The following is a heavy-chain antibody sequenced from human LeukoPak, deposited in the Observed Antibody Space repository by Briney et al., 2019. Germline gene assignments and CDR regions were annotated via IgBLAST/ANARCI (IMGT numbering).Heavy chain of an antibody. V-gene: IGHV3-48*02. D-gene: IGHD2-2*01. CDR2: ISSSSSTI. J-gene: IGHJ4*02. CDR1: GFTFSTYN. Sequence: PGGSLRLSCAASGFTFSTYNMNWVRQAPGKGLEWVSYISSSSSTIYYADSVKGRFTISRDNAKNSLSLQMNSLRDEGTAVYYCAGPRGGNTRDFEYWGQGTLVTVSS. CDR3: AGPRGGNTRDFEY.